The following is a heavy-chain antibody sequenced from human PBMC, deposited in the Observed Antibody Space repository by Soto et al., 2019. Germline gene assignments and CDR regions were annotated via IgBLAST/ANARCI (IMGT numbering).Heavy chain of an antibody. CDR1: GFTFSNFA. CDR2: VWFDGSNK. CDR3: TRDHQAFDI. J-gene: IGHJ3*02. V-gene: IGHV3-33*01. D-gene: IGHD2-2*01. Sequence: QVQLVESGGGVVQPGRSLRLSCAASGFTFSNFAMHWVRQAPGKGLEWLAAVWFDGSNKYYGDSVRGRVTISRDNSRNTLYLQMNSLGPEDTAVYYCTRDHQAFDIWGQGTMVTVSS.